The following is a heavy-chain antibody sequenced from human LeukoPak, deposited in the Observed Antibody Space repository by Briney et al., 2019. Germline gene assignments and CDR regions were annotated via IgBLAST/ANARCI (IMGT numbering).Heavy chain of an antibody. CDR1: GGSISSYY. CDR3: ARLVRRDGYNGGLDY. J-gene: IGHJ4*02. D-gene: IGHD5-24*01. CDR2: IYTSGST. Sequence: PSETLSLTCTVSGGSISSYYWSWIRQPPGKGLEWIGYIYTSGSTNYNPSLKSRVTISVDTSKNQFSLKLSSVTAADTAVYYCARLVRRDGYNGGLDYWGQGTLVTVSS. V-gene: IGHV4-4*09.